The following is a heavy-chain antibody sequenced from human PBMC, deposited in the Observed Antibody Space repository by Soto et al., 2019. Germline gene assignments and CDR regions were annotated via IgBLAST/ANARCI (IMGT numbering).Heavy chain of an antibody. Sequence: KPSETLSLTCTVSGGSISSYYWSWIRQPAGKGLEWIGRIYTSGSTNYNPSLKSRVTMSVDTSKNQFSLKLSSVTAADTAVYYCARVVWASTAHPYYYYYGMDVWGQGTTVTVSS. V-gene: IGHV4-4*07. J-gene: IGHJ6*02. CDR1: GGSISSYY. CDR3: ARVVWASTAHPYYYYYGMDV. D-gene: IGHD4-17*01. CDR2: IYTSGST.